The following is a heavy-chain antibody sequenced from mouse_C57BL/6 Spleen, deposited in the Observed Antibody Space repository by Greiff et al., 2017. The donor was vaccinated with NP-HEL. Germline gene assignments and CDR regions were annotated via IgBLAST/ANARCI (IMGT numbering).Heavy chain of an antibody. CDR2: IDPETGGT. J-gene: IGHJ2*01. V-gene: IGHV1-15*01. Sequence: VQLQQSGAELVRPGASVTLSCKASGYTFTDYEMHWVKQTPVHGLEWIGAIDPETGGTAYNQKFKGKAILTADKSSSTAYMELRSLTSEDSAVYYCTSSNWCFDYWGQGTTLTVSS. CDR1: GYTFTDYE. D-gene: IGHD4-1*01. CDR3: TSSNWCFDY.